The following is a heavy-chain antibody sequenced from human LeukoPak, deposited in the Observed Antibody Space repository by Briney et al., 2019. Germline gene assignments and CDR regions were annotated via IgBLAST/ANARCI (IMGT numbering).Heavy chain of an antibody. V-gene: IGHV3-7*03. J-gene: IGHJ4*02. CDR1: GFIFSTTW. CDR3: ASGPRFGDY. Sequence: PGGSLRLSCAASGFIFSTTWMNWVRQAPGKGLEWVANIKQDGSEKYYVDSVKGRFTISRDNAKNSLYLQMNSLRVEDTAVYYCASGPRFGDYWGQGTLVTVSS. D-gene: IGHD3-10*01. CDR2: IKQDGSEK.